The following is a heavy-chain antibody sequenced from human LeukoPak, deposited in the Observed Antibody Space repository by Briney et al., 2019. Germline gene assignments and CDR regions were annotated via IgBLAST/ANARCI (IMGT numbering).Heavy chain of an antibody. V-gene: IGHV2-5*02. CDR3: AHRRVQYYGSGSYAY. CDR1: GFSLSTRGVG. D-gene: IGHD3-10*01. Sequence: SGPTLVNPPQTLTLTCTFSGFSLSTRGVGVGWIRQPPGKALEWLSLIYWDDDKRYSPSLKSRLTITKDTSKNQVVLTMTNMDPVDTATYYCAHRRVQYYGSGSYAYWGQGTLVTVSS. CDR2: IYWDDDK. J-gene: IGHJ4*02.